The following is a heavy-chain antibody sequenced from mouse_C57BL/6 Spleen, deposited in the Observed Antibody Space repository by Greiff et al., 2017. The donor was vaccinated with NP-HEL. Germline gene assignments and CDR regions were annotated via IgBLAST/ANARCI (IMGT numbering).Heavy chain of an antibody. D-gene: IGHD2-4*01. Sequence: EVQLQESGGGLVQPGGSLSLSCAASGFTFTDYYMSWVRQPPGKALEWLGFIRNKANGYTTEYSASVKGRFTISRDNSQSILYLQMNALRAEDSATYYCARSVYYDYDGGYAMDYWGQGTSVTVSS. CDR2: IRNKANGYTT. V-gene: IGHV7-3*01. CDR3: ARSVYYDYDGGYAMDY. J-gene: IGHJ4*01. CDR1: GFTFTDYY.